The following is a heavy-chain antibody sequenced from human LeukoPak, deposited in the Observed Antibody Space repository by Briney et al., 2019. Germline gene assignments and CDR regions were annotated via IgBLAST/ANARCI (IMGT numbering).Heavy chain of an antibody. CDR2: IWYDENIK. V-gene: IGHV3-30*02. CDR1: GFMFSSYG. J-gene: IGHJ4*02. CDR3: AKDRRQLVEGVFDY. D-gene: IGHD6-13*01. Sequence: GGSLRLSCAASGFMFSSYGMHWVRQAPGKGLEWVAVIWYDENIKYYADSVKGRFTISRDNSENTLFLQMDSLRVEDTAVYFCAKDRRQLVEGVFDYWGQGTLVTVSS.